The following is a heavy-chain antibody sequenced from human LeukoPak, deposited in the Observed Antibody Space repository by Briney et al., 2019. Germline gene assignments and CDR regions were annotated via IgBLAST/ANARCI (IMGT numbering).Heavy chain of an antibody. CDR3: ARYDGGSGPFDY. CDR1: GLTVSSNY. Sequence: GGSLRLSCAVSGLTVSSNYMSWVRQAPGKGLEWVSVLYSGGNTYYADSVKGRFTISRDNSKNTLYLQMNSLRAEDTAVYYCARYDGGSGPFDYWGQGTLVTVSS. D-gene: IGHD3-10*01. CDR2: LYSGGNT. V-gene: IGHV3-53*01. J-gene: IGHJ4*02.